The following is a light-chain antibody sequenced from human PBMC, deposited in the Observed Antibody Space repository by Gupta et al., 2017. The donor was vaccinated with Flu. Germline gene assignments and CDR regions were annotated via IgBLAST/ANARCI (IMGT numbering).Light chain of an antibody. V-gene: IGKV3-20*01. CDR1: QSVSNNY. CDR2: GTS. CDR3: QQYCSSPRT. J-gene: IGKJ1*01. Sequence: GTLSLSPGERATLSCRASQSVSNNYLAWYQRKPGQAPRLLIYGTSSRATGIPDRFSGSGSGTEFTLTISRLEPEDFAVFYCQQYCSSPRTFGQGTKVEIK.